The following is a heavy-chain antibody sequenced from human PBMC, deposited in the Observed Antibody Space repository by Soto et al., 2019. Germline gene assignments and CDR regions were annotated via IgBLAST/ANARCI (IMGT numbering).Heavy chain of an antibody. J-gene: IGHJ5*02. CDR1: GYTFTSYA. CDR2: INAGNGNT. V-gene: IGHV1-3*01. CDR3: ARGGVIAAAGTFWFDP. D-gene: IGHD6-13*01. Sequence: QVQLVQSVAEVKKPGASVKVSCKASGYTFTSYAMHWVRQAPGQRLEWMGWINAGNGNTKYSQKFQGRVTIARDTSASTAYMGLSSLRSEDTAVYYCARGGVIAAAGTFWFDPWGQGTLVTVSS.